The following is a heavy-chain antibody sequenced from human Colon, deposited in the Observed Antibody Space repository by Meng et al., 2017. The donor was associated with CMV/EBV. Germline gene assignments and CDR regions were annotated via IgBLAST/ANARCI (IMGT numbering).Heavy chain of an antibody. J-gene: IGHJ4*02. D-gene: IGHD6-19*01. CDR2: ISYSGNT. CDR1: GGSVNSGSYY. CDR3: ARVASGWSTGIDY. V-gene: IGHV4-61*01. Sequence: GSLRLSCSVSGGSVNSGSYYWTWIRQPPGKGLEWIGYISYSGNTNYNPSLKSRLTIEVDTSRNQFSLKLTSVSAADTAMYYCARVASGWSTGIDYWGQGTLVTVSS.